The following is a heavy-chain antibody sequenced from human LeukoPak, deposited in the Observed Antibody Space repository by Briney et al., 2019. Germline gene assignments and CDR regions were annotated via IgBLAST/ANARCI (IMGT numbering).Heavy chain of an antibody. CDR2: IYTSGST. CDR3: SRSYYDDTRSFQH. CDR1: GGSISGYY. J-gene: IGHJ1*01. D-gene: IGHD3-22*01. Sequence: SETLSLTCTVSGGSISGYYWSWIRQPAGKGLEWIGRIYTSGSTNYNPSLKSRVTMSVDTSKNQFSLKLRSVTSADTAVYYCSRSYYDDTRSFQHWGQGTLVTVSS. V-gene: IGHV4-4*07.